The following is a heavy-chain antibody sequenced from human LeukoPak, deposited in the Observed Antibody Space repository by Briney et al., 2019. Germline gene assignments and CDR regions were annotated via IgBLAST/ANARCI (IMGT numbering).Heavy chain of an antibody. CDR2: ITSSGGGT. J-gene: IGHJ4*02. Sequence: GGSLRLSCAASGFTFSSNAMGWVRQAPGKGLEWVSTITSSGGGTYYADSVKGRFTISRDNSKNTLYLQMSSLRAEDTAIYFCAKDQYSFASNYFDYWGQGTLVTVSS. CDR3: AKDQYSFASNYFDY. CDR1: GFTFSSNA. V-gene: IGHV3-23*01. D-gene: IGHD5-18*01.